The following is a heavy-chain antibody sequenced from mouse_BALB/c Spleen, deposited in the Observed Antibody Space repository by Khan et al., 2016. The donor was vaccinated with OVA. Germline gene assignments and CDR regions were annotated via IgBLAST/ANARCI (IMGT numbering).Heavy chain of an antibody. D-gene: IGHD2-4*01. CDR2: IYPGDGST. J-gene: IGHJ4*01. Sequence: VQLQESGPEVVKPGALVKISCKASGYTFTSYDINWVKQRPGQGLEWIGWIYPGDGSTDYNEKFKGMATLTADESSNPAYMQLSSLTSENIAVYFCAREGLRGVAMDYWGQGTSVTVSS. CDR1: GYTFTSYD. V-gene: IGHV1S56*01. CDR3: AREGLRGVAMDY.